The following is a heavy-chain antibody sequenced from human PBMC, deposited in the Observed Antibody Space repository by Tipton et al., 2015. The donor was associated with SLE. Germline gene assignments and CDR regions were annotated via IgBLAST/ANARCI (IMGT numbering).Heavy chain of an antibody. V-gene: IGHV5-51*03. CDR1: GYSFTSYW. CDR3: ARRGNQLAFDV. D-gene: IGHD1-14*01. Sequence: VQLVQSGAEVQKPGESLKISCQASGYSFTSYWVVLVRQMPGKGLEWMGIIYPGESETRYSPSFQGQVTISADRSTAYLQWSSLKSSDTAMYYCARRGNQLAFDVWGQGTMVTVSS. J-gene: IGHJ3*01. CDR2: IYPGESET.